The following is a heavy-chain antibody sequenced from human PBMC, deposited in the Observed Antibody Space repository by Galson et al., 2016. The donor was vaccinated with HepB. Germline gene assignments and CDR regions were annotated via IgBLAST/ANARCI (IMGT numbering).Heavy chain of an antibody. J-gene: IGHJ4*02. Sequence: SVKVSCKASGYTFTGYYIHWVRQAPGQGLERMGWINPYNSDTNYAQKFQGRVTMTRDTSISTAYMDLNRLRSDDSAVYYCARGEVVVTGILAVRYFDYWGQGTLVTVSS. CDR2: INPYNSDT. V-gene: IGHV1-2*02. CDR1: GYTFTGYY. D-gene: IGHD2-21*02. CDR3: ARGEVVVTGILAVRYFDY.